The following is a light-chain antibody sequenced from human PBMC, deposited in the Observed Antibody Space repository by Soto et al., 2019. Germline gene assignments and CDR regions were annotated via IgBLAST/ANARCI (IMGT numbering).Light chain of an antibody. CDR1: TSNIGRHF. J-gene: IGLJ3*02. CDR2: MDG. Sequence: QSVLTQPPSASGTPGQSLTISCSGSTSNIGRHFFYWYQHLPGTAPKVLIVMDGKRPSGVPDRFFGSKSGTSASVAISGLRSEDEAHDYCSVCDYSMTGRVFGGGTKLTVL. CDR3: SVCDYSMTGRV. V-gene: IGLV1-47*01.